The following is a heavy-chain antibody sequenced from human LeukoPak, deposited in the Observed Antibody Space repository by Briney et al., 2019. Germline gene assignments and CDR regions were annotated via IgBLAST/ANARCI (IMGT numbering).Heavy chain of an antibody. CDR2: ISAGGDT. J-gene: IGHJ4*02. Sequence: PGGSLRLSCAASGFTFSNYGMSWVRQAPGKGLEWVSTISAGGDTYYANSVGGRFTISRGISKNTLYLQMNSLRAEDTAIYYCAKTFNWNYFDYWGQGTLVTVSS. CDR1: GFTFSNYG. CDR3: AKTFNWNYFDY. V-gene: IGHV3-23*01. D-gene: IGHD1-1*01.